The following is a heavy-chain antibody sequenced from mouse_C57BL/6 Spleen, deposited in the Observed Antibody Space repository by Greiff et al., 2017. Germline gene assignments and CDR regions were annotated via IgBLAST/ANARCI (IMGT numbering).Heavy chain of an antibody. V-gene: IGHV3-6*01. CDR2: ISYDGSN. D-gene: IGHD1-1*01. J-gene: IGHJ2*01. CDR3: ARGRNYYGSSYDYVDY. CDR1: GYSITSGYY. Sequence: DVKLQESGPGLVKPSQSLSLTCSVTGYSITSGYYWNWIRQFPGNKLEWMGYISYDGSNNYNPSLKNRISITRDTSKNQFFLKLNSVTTEYTATYYCARGRNYYGSSYDYVDYWGQGTTLTVSS.